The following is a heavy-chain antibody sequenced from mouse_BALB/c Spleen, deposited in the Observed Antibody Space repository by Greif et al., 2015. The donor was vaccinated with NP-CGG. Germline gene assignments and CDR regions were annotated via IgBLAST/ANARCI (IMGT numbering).Heavy chain of an antibody. V-gene: IGHV1-7*01. Sequence: VQLLQSGAELAKPGASVKMSCKASGYTFTSYWMHWVKQRPGQGLEWIGYINPSTGYTEYNQKFKDKATLTADKSSSTAYMQLSSLTSEDSAVYYCASSYYYGSSYYAMDYWGQGTSVTVSS. CDR1: GYTFTSYW. CDR2: INPSTGYT. D-gene: IGHD1-1*01. J-gene: IGHJ4*01. CDR3: ASSYYYGSSYYAMDY.